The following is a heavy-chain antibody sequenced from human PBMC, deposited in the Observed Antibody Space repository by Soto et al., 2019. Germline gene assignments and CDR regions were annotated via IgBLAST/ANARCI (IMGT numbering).Heavy chain of an antibody. J-gene: IGHJ5*02. CDR3: ARESRFLEWLSLNWFDP. D-gene: IGHD3-3*01. V-gene: IGHV3-48*02. CDR1: GFNFSSYS. CDR2: ISSSSSTI. Sequence: AGSLRLSCAASGFNFSSYSMNWVRQAPGKGLEWVSYISSSSSTIYYADSVKGRFTISRDNAKNSLYLQMNSLRDEDTAVYYCARESRFLEWLSLNWFDPWGQGTLVTVSS.